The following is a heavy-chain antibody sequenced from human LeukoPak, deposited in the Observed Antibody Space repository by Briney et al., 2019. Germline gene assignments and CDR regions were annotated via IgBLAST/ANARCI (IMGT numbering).Heavy chain of an antibody. Sequence: SETLSLTCTVSGGSISRYYWSWIRQPPGKGLEXXXXXYYSGSTNYNPSLKSRVTISVDTSKNQFSLKLSSVTAADTAVYYCARGRPQPYRYFDWLLEPPDYWGQGTLVTVSS. J-gene: IGHJ4*02. D-gene: IGHD3-9*01. CDR2: XYYSGST. V-gene: IGHV4-59*01. CDR1: GGSISRYY. CDR3: ARGRPQPYRYFDWLLEPPDY.